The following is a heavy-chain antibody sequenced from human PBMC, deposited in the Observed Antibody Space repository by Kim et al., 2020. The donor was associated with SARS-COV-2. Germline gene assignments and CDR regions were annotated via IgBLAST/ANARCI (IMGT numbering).Heavy chain of an antibody. Sequence: GGSLRLSCAASGFTFSSYEMNWVRQAPGKGLEWVSYISSSGSTIYYADSVKGRFTISRDNAKNSLYLQMNSLRAEDTAVYYCARDQGITIFGVVMAQGFDYWGQGTLVTVSS. CDR3: ARDQGITIFGVVMAQGFDY. CDR1: GFTFSSYE. J-gene: IGHJ4*02. V-gene: IGHV3-48*03. CDR2: ISSSGSTI. D-gene: IGHD3-3*01.